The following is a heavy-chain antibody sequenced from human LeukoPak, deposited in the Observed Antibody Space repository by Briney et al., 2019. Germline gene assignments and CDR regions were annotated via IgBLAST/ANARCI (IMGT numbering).Heavy chain of an antibody. Sequence: GESLRLFCAASELTFYTFWMHWVRQVPGKGLVWVARVDRDASNIDYADSVKGRFTVSRDNSKNTLYLEMNSLRVEDTAVYYCAGGGFSSFDPWGQGVVGSVSS. J-gene: IGHJ5*02. CDR3: AGGGFSSFDP. D-gene: IGHD5-12*01. V-gene: IGHV3-74*01. CDR1: ELTFYTFW. CDR2: VDRDASNI.